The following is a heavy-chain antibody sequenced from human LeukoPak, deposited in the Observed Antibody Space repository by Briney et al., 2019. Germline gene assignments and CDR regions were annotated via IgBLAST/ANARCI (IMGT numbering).Heavy chain of an antibody. J-gene: IGHJ4*02. V-gene: IGHV3-30*02. CDR3: ASGGAYSGYFSY. CDR2: IRADGSNK. CDR1: GFTFTIYG. Sequence: GGSPRLSCAASGFTFTIYGMHSVREAPGKGLEWGAFIRADGSNKYYADSAKGRFTISRDNSKNTLYLQMNSLRAENTAVYNFASGGAYSGYFSYWGQGTLVIVSS. D-gene: IGHD2-21*01.